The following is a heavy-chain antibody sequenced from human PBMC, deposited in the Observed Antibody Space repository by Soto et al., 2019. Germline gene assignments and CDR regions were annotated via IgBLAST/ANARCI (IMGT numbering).Heavy chain of an antibody. V-gene: IGHV3-23*01. D-gene: IGHD1-26*01. Sequence: EVQLWESGEGLVQPGGSLRLSCVDPGDTFISNAMSWVGQAPGKGLEWVSGISASGGTIHQADSVKGRFTISRDNSKNTLYLQMNSLRADDTAVYYCAKGGAVLLDPFDVWGQGTMVTVSS. CDR3: AKGGAVLLDPFDV. CDR1: GDTFISNA. CDR2: ISASGGTI. J-gene: IGHJ3*01.